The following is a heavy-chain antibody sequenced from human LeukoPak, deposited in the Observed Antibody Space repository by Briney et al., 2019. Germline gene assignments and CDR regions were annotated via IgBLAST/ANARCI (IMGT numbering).Heavy chain of an antibody. J-gene: IGHJ5*02. V-gene: IGHV4-34*01. D-gene: IGHD2-2*01. CDR1: GGSFSGYY. Sequence: PSETLSPTCAFHGGSFSGYYWSWIRQPPGKGPEWIGEINHSGSTNYNPSLKSRVTISVDTSKNQFSLKLSSVTAADTAVYYCARGRPVVPAATGNWFDPWGQGTLVAVSS. CDR3: ARGRPVVPAATGNWFDP. CDR2: INHSGST.